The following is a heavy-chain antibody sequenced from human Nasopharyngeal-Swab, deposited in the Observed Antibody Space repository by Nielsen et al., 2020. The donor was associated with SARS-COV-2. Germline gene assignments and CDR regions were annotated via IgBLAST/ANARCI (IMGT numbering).Heavy chain of an antibody. CDR2: IYYSGST. CDR1: GGSISSYY. J-gene: IGHJ2*01. V-gene: IGHV4-59*01. CDR3: ARDGRSSWYFDL. Sequence: SETLSLTCTVSGGSISSYYWSWIRKPPGKGLEWIGYIYYSGSTNYNPSLKSRVTISVDTSKNQFSLKLSSVTAADTAIYYCARDGRSSWYFDLWGRGTLVTVSS.